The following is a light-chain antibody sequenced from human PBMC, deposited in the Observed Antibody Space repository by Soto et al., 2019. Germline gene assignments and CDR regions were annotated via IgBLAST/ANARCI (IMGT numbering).Light chain of an antibody. V-gene: IGKV3-15*01. J-gene: IGKJ1*01. CDR1: QSVGIN. CDR2: GAS. CDR3: QHYYNWPRT. Sequence: EIVLTQSPATLSLSPGERATLSCSASQSVGINLAWYQQKPGQPPRLLIYGASTRATGIPGRFSGSGSGTEFTLTISSLQSEDFAVYYCQHYYNWPRTFGQGTKVDIK.